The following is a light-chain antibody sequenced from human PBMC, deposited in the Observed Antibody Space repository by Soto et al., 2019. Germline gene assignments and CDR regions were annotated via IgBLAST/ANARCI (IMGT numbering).Light chain of an antibody. CDR3: QQYGNSPWT. V-gene: IGKV3-20*01. CDR1: QRVSSN. J-gene: IGKJ1*01. Sequence: EIVMTQSPATLSVSPGERVILSCRASQRVSSNLAWYQQKPGQAPRLLIYGASSRATGIPDRFSGSGSGTDFTLTISRLEPEDFAVYYCQQYGNSPWTFGQGTKVDIK. CDR2: GAS.